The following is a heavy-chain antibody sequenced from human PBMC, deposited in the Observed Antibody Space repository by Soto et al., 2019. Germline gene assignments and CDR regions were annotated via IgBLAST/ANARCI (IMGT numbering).Heavy chain of an antibody. V-gene: IGHV4-34*01. D-gene: IGHD3-3*01. CDR3: ARGYYDFWSGYYPSARRRFDP. Sequence: SETLSLTCAVYGGSLSGYYWSWIRQPPGKGLECIGEINHSGSTNYNPSLKSRVTISVDTSKNQFSLKLSSVTAADTAVYYCARGYYDFWSGYYPSARRRFDPWGQGTLVTVSS. J-gene: IGHJ5*02. CDR2: INHSGST. CDR1: GGSLSGYY.